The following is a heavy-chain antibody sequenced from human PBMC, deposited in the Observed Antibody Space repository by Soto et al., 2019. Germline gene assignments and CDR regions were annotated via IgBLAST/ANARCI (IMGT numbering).Heavy chain of an antibody. Sequence: SETLSLTCTVSGGSISSGDYYWSWIRQPPGKGLGWIGSIYYSGSTYYNPSLKSRVTISVDTSKNQFSLKLSSVTAADTAIYYCARRVAMTDNFEGNWLDPWGQGTLVTVS. V-gene: IGHV4-30-4*01. CDR3: ARRVAMTDNFEGNWLDP. CDR2: IYYSGST. D-gene: IGHD3-9*01. J-gene: IGHJ5*02. CDR1: GGSISSGDYY.